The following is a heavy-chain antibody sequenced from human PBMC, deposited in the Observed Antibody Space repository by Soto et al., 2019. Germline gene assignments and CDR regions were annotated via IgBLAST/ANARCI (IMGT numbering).Heavy chain of an antibody. J-gene: IGHJ4*02. Sequence: SETLSLTCDVYGGSFGGYYWTWIRQPPGKGLEWIGEIKDSGITNYNPSLKSRATISADTSKNQFSLKMSSVTAADTAVYYCARPTYYYDSSGPPAYWGQGTLVTVSS. CDR1: GGSFGGYY. CDR3: ARPTYYYDSSGPPAY. CDR2: IKDSGIT. V-gene: IGHV4-34*01. D-gene: IGHD3-22*01.